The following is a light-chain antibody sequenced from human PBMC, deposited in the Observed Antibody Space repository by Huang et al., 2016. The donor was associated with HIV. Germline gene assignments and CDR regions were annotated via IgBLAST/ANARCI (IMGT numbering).Light chain of an antibody. CDR2: GTS. CDR1: QSVSSTF. V-gene: IGKV3-20*01. Sequence: IVLTQSPGTLSLSPGERATLSCRASQSVSSTFLAWYQQKPGQAPRLLIQGTSTRAPGIPDRCRGSGSGTAFTLTISRLESEDFAVYYCQHYGTSSWTFGQGTKIEVK. CDR3: QHYGTSSWT. J-gene: IGKJ1*01.